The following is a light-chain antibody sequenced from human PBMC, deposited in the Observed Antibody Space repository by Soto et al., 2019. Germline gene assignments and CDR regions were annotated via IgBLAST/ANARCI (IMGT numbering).Light chain of an antibody. CDR1: QGIRNA. J-gene: IGKJ1*01. V-gene: IGKV1-6*01. CDR2: AAS. Sequence: AIQMTQSPSSLSASVGDRVTITCRASQGIRNALGWYQQKPGKAPKLLIYAASSLQSGVPSRFSGSGSGTDFTLNISSLQPEDFATYYCLQDYNYPGTFGQGTKVEIK. CDR3: LQDYNYPGT.